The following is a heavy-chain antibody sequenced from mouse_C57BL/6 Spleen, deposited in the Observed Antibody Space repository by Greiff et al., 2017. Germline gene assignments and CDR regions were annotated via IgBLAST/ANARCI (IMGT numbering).Heavy chain of an antibody. CDR3: ARETTPRYFDV. V-gene: IGHV5-4*01. Sequence: EVQLVESGGGLVKPGGSLKLSCAASGFTFSSYAMSWVRQTPEKRLEWVATISDGGSYTYYPDNVKGRFTISRDNAKNNLYLQMSHLKSEDTAMYYCARETTPRYFDVWGTGTTVTVSS. CDR1: GFTFSSYA. CDR2: ISDGGSYT. J-gene: IGHJ1*03. D-gene: IGHD1-1*01.